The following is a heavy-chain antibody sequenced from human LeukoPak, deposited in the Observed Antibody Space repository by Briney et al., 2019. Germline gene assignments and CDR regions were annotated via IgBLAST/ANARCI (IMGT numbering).Heavy chain of an antibody. CDR2: IYTRGST. J-gene: IGHJ3*02. V-gene: IGHV4-4*07. CDR1: GGSINNYY. Sequence: SETLSLTCTVSGGSINNYYWSWLRQPAGKGLEWIGRIYTRGSTNYNPSLKSRVTVSVDTSKNQFSLKLSSVTAADTAVYDCARGRYCSADICSGGDAFDIWGQGTMVSVSS. CDR3: ARGRYCSADICSGGDAFDI. D-gene: IGHD2-15*01.